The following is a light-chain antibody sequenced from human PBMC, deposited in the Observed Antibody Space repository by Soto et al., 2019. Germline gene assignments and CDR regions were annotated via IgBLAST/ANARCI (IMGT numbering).Light chain of an antibody. Sequence: QSVLTQPPSVSGAPGQRVTISCTGSSSNIGAGYDVHWYQQLPGTAPKLLIYGNSNRPSGVPDRFSRSKSGTSASLAITGVQAEDEADYYCQSYDRSLGVLYVFGTGTKLTVL. CDR2: GNS. V-gene: IGLV1-40*01. J-gene: IGLJ1*01. CDR3: QSYDRSLGVLYV. CDR1: SSNIGAGYD.